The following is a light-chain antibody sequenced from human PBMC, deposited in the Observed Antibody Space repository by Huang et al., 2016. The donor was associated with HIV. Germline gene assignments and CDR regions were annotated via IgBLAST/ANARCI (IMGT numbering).Light chain of an antibody. CDR1: QNIATY. J-gene: IGKJ4*01. CDR2: DAS. Sequence: EIVLTQSPVTLSLSPGKRATLFCRASQNIATYLAWYQQKPGQAPRLLIYDASNRATGIPARFSGSGSGTDFTLTISSLDPEDFVVYYCQQRSKWPLTFGGGTKVEIK. CDR3: QQRSKWPLT. V-gene: IGKV3-11*01.